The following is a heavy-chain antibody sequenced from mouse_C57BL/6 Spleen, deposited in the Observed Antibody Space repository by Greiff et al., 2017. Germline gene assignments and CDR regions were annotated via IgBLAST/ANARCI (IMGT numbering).Heavy chain of an antibody. V-gene: IGHV1-55*01. CDR1: GYTFTSYW. CDR2: IYPGSGST. J-gene: IGHJ1*03. D-gene: IGHD2-3*01. CDR3: ARDDGNYGYFDV. Sequence: QVQLQQPGAELVKPGASVKMSCKASGYTFTSYWITWVKQRPGQGLEWIGDIYPGSGSTNYNEKFKSKATLTVDTSSSTAYMQLSSLTSEDSAVYYCARDDGNYGYFDVWGTGTTVTVSS.